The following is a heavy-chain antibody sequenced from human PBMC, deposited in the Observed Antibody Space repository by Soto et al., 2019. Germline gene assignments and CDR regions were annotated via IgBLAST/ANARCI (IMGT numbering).Heavy chain of an antibody. V-gene: IGHV4-31*03. CDR1: GGSISRGGYY. D-gene: IGHD2-8*01. CDR3: AKTVIVLMVYALGY. Sequence: TLSLTCTVSGGSISRGGYYWSWIRQHPGKGLEWIGYIYYSGSTYYNPSLKSRVTISVDTSKNQFSLKLSSVTAADTAVYYCAKTVIVLMVYALGYWGQGTLVTVSS. J-gene: IGHJ4*02. CDR2: IYYSGST.